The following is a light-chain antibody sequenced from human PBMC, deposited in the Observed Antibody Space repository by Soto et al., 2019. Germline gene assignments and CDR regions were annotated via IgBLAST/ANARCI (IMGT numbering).Light chain of an antibody. Sequence: EIVMTQSPATLSVSPGGRATLSCRASQSVSSNLAWYQQKPGQALRLLIYGASTRATGIPARFSGSGSGTEFTLTISSLQSEDFAVYYCQQYNNWPLTFGPGTKVDIK. CDR3: QQYNNWPLT. J-gene: IGKJ3*01. V-gene: IGKV3-15*01. CDR2: GAS. CDR1: QSVSSN.